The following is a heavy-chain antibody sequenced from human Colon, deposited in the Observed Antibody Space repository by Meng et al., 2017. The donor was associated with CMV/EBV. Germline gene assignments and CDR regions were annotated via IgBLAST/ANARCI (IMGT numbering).Heavy chain of an antibody. D-gene: IGHD2-2*01. V-gene: IGHV3-48*04. CDR3: ARDAIRDCTSTACYWFDY. CDR2: SGRGGEAV. J-gene: IGHJ5*01. Sequence: GESLKISCAGSGFTFSAFSMNWVRQAPGKGLEWIAHSGRGGEAVYAVSVRGRFIISRDNDQNLLYLQMNDVGGEDTAVYYCARDAIRDCTSTACYWFDYWGQGSLVTVSS. CDR1: GFTFSAFS.